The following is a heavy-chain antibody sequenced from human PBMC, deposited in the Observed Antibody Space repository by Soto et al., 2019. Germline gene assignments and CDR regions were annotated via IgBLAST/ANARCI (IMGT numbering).Heavy chain of an antibody. CDR3: ARDSPYGDYRRPIDAFDI. CDR2: IIPILSIA. V-gene: IGHV1-69*08. CDR1: GGTFSSYT. J-gene: IGHJ3*02. D-gene: IGHD4-17*01. Sequence: QVQLVQSGAEVKKPGSSVKVSCKASGGTFSSYTISWVRQAPGQGLEWMGRIIPILSIANYAQKFQGRVTITADKSTSTAYMELSSLRSEDTAVYYCARDSPYGDYRRPIDAFDIWGQGTMVTVSS.